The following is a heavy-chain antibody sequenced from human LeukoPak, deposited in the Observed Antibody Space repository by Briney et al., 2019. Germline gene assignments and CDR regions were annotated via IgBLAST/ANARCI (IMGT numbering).Heavy chain of an antibody. CDR1: GFTVSSNY. V-gene: IGHV3-66*02. Sequence: PGGSLRLSCAASGFTVSSNYMSWVRQAPGKGLEWVSVIYSGGSTYYADSVKGRFTISGDNSKNTLYLQMNSLRAEDTAVYYCARDTRCSSTSCYTGYFDYWGQGTLVTVSS. CDR3: ARDTRCSSTSCYTGYFDY. D-gene: IGHD2-2*02. J-gene: IGHJ4*02. CDR2: IYSGGST.